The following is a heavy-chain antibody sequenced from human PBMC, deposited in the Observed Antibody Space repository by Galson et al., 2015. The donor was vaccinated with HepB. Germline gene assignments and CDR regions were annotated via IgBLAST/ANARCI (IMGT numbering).Heavy chain of an antibody. V-gene: IGHV4-34*01. Sequence: SETLSLTCAVYGGSFSGFHWTWIRQPPGKGLEWIGEVDHSGISNYSPSLKSRLTISVDKSKNQFSLRLTSVTAADTAVFYCARGGPQAFNDYAWGTFRPYFFDSWSQGTLVSVSS. CDR1: GGSFSGFH. J-gene: IGHJ4*02. CDR2: VDHSGIS. D-gene: IGHD3-16*02. CDR3: ARGGPQAFNDYAWGTFRPYFFDS.